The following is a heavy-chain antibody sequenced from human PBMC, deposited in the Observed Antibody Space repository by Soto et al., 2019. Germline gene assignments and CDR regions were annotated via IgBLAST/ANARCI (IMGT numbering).Heavy chain of an antibody. D-gene: IGHD1-1*01. CDR1: GGTFSSYA. V-gene: IGHV1-69*01. J-gene: IGHJ5*02. CDR2: IIPIFGTA. CDR3: ARDSVWTGTTNWFDP. Sequence: QVQLVQSGAEVKKPGSSVKVSCKASGGTFSSYAISWVRQAPGQGLEWMGGIIPIFGTANYAQKFQGRVTITADESTSTAYRELSSLRSEDTAVYYCARDSVWTGTTNWFDPWGQGTLVTVSS.